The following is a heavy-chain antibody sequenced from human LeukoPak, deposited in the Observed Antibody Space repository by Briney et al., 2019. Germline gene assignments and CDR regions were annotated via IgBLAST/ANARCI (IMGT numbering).Heavy chain of an antibody. V-gene: IGHV3-21*01. Sequence: GGSLRLSCAASGFSFSSYSMNWVRQAPGKGLEWVSSISSSSSYIYYADSVKGRFTTSRDNAKNSLYLQMNSLRAEDTAVYYCARGRYSGSYLDYWGQGTLVTVSS. CDR3: ARGRYSGSYLDY. CDR2: ISSSSSYI. D-gene: IGHD1-26*01. J-gene: IGHJ4*02. CDR1: GFSFSSYS.